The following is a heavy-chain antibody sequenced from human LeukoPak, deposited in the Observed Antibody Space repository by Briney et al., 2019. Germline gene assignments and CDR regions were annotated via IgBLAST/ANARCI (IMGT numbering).Heavy chain of an antibody. CDR1: GGSFSGYY. J-gene: IGHJ5*02. CDR3: ARHSGGTYYVNFGP. Sequence: SETLSLTCAVYGGSFSGYYWSWILQPPGKGLEWIGEINHSGSTNYNPSLKSRVTISVDTSKNQFSLKLSSVTAADKAVYYCARHSGGTYYVNFGPWGQGTLVTVSS. D-gene: IGHD1-26*01. V-gene: IGHV4-34*01. CDR2: INHSGST.